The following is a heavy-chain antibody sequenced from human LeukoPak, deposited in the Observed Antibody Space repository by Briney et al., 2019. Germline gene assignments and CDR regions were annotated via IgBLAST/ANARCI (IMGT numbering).Heavy chain of an antibody. J-gene: IGHJ5*02. CDR3: ARNGGGGWFDP. CDR2: IYYTEST. Sequence: SETLSLTCTVSGGHINSYSWNWIRQPPGKGLERIGFIYYTESTNYNPSPRSRDTISLDTSKNQLSLKLRSVTAAHTAIYYCARNGGGGWFDPWGQGTLVTVSS. CDR1: GGHINSYS. V-gene: IGHV4-59*12. D-gene: IGHD3-16*01.